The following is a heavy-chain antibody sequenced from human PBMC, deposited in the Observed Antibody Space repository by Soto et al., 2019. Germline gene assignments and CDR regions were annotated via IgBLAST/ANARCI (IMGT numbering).Heavy chain of an antibody. J-gene: IGHJ4*02. CDR1: GFTVSNNY. CDR3: AKQVRDGTSSPYYFDY. D-gene: IGHD6-6*01. CDR2: IYSGGYT. V-gene: IGHV3-53*01. Sequence: GGSLRLSCAVSGFTVSNNYMSWVRQAPGKGLEGVSVIYSGGYTAYADSVKGRFTISRDNSKNTLSLQMNSLRAEDTAVYYCAKQVRDGTSSPYYFDYWGQGTLVTVSS.